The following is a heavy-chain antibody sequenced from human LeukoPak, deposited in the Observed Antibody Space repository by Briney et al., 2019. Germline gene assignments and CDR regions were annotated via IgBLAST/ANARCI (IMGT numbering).Heavy chain of an antibody. CDR1: GFTFSSYS. D-gene: IGHD6-19*01. CDR3: ARDGSCWLGVDY. J-gene: IGHJ4*02. Sequence: GGSLRLSCVAPGFTFSSYSMNWVRQAPGKGLEWVSSISSSSSYIYYADSVKGRFTISRDNAKNSLYLQMNSLRAEDTAVYYCARDGSCWLGVDYWGQGTLVTVSS. V-gene: IGHV3-21*01. CDR2: ISSSSSYI.